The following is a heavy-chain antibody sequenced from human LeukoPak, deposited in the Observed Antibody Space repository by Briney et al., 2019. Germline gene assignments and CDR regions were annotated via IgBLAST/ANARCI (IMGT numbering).Heavy chain of an antibody. D-gene: IGHD3-22*01. CDR2: ISSSGSII. V-gene: IGHV3-11*01. J-gene: IGHJ4*02. CDR1: GFTFSDYY. Sequence: GGSLRLSCAASGFTFSDYYMSWIRQAPGKGLEWVSYISSSGSIIYYADSVKGRFTISRDNSKNTFHLQMNGLRAEDMAVYYCARRAGDYSHPYDYWGQGTLVTVSS. CDR3: ARRAGDYSHPYDY.